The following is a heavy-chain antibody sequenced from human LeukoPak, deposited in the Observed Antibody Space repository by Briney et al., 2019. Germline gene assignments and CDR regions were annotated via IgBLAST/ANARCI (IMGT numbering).Heavy chain of an antibody. V-gene: IGHV3-23*01. Sequence: GGSLRLSCAASGFTFSSYAMSWVRQAPGKGLEWVSAISGRGDTIFYADSLRGRLTASRDNSKNTLYLQMNSLRAEDTAVYYCAKATMATTYFDYWGKGTLVTVSS. CDR3: AKATMATTYFDY. CDR2: ISGRGDTI. CDR1: GFTFSSYA. J-gene: IGHJ4*02. D-gene: IGHD5-24*01.